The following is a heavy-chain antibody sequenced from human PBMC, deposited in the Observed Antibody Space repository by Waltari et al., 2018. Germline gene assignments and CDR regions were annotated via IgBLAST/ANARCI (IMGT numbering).Heavy chain of an antibody. D-gene: IGHD3-10*01. CDR1: GYTFTSYG. CDR2: ISAYYGNT. CDR3: SSIGGYYYYYGMDV. Sequence: QVQLVQSGAEAKKPGASVKVSYKASGYTFTSYGISWVRQAPGQGLEWMGWISAYYGNTNYAQKLQGIVTMTTDTSTSTAYMELRILRSDDTAVYYCSSIGGYYYYYGMDVWGQGTTVTVSS. V-gene: IGHV1-18*01. J-gene: IGHJ6*02.